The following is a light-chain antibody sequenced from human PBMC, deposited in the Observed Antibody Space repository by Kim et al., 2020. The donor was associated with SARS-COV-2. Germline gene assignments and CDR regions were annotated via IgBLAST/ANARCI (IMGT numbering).Light chain of an antibody. Sequence: SESPGQTASITCSGDKLGDKYACWYQQKPGQSPVLVIYQDSKRPSGIPERFSGSNSGNTATLTISGTQAMDEADYYCQAWDSSTGVFGGGTKLTVL. CDR1: KLGDKY. V-gene: IGLV3-1*01. CDR2: QDS. J-gene: IGLJ2*01. CDR3: QAWDSSTGV.